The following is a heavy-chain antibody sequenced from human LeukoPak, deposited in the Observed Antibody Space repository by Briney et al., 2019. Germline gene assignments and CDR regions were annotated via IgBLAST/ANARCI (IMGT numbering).Heavy chain of an antibody. CDR1: RYTLTGYY. CDR2: ISPKSGDT. D-gene: IGHD2-2*01. V-gene: IGHV1-2*02. J-gene: IGHJ4*02. Sequence: GSVKVSCKASRYTLTGYYMHWVRQAPGQGDEWMGWISPKSGDTNYAQNFQGRVTMTRDTSISTAYMELSRLTSDDTAVYYCARGRGKTTSPDIDCWGQGTLVTVSS. CDR3: ARGRGKTTSPDIDC.